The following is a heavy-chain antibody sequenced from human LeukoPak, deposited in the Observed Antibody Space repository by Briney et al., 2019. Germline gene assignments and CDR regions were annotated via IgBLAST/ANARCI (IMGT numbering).Heavy chain of an antibody. V-gene: IGHV4-61*01. CDR1: GGSISSSSYY. CDR2: IYYSGTT. J-gene: IGHJ5*02. CDR3: GRDLNYYGSGSSNWFDP. D-gene: IGHD3-10*01. Sequence: SETLSLTCTVSGGSISSSSYYWGWIRQPPGKGLEWIGYIYYSGTTNYSPSLKSRVTISVDTSKNQFSLKLSSVTAADTAVYYCGRDLNYYGSGSSNWFDPWGQGTLVTVSS.